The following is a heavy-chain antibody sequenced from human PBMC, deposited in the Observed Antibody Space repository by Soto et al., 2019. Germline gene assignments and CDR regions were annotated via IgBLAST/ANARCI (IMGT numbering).Heavy chain of an antibody. CDR2: ISWNSGSI. CDR3: AKEGTTIFGVVIDY. Sequence: PGGSLRLSCAASGFTLDDYAMHWVRQAPGKGLEWVSGISWNSGSIGYADSVKGRFTISRDNAKNSLYLQMNSLRAEDTALYYCAKEGTTIFGVVIDYWGQGTLVTVSS. D-gene: IGHD3-3*01. V-gene: IGHV3-9*01. J-gene: IGHJ4*02. CDR1: GFTLDDYA.